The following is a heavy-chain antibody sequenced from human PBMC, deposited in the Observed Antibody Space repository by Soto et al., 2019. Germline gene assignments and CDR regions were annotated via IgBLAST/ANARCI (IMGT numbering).Heavy chain of an antibody. D-gene: IGHD1-1*01. Sequence: SETLSLTCAVSGYSISSGSSWGWIRQPPGRGLEWIGTIYHSASIYYNPSLKSRVAMSVDTSRNQFSLNLNSVTAADTAVYYCARVNFRNNWHDPHFDYWGRGILVTVSS. CDR3: ARVNFRNNWHDPHFDY. V-gene: IGHV4-38-2*01. CDR1: GYSISSGSS. J-gene: IGHJ4*02. CDR2: IYHSASI.